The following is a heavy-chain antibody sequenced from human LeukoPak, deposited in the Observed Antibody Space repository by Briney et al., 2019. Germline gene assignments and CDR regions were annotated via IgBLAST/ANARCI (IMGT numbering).Heavy chain of an antibody. CDR2: IRYDGSNK. D-gene: IGHD6-13*01. V-gene: IGHV3-30*02. J-gene: IGHJ4*02. Sequence: GGSLRLSCAASGFTFSSYGMHWVRQAPGKGLEWVAFIRYDGSNKYYADSVKGRFTISRDNSKNTLYLQMNSLRAEDTAVYYCAKPGGPRQQIAATPSYFDYWGQGTLVTVSS. CDR1: GFTFSSYG. CDR3: AKPGGPRQQIAATPSYFDY.